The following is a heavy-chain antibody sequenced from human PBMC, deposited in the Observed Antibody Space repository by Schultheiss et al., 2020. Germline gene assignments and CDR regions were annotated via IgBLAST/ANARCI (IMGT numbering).Heavy chain of an antibody. CDR1: GGSISSGGYY. Sequence: TLSLTYAVSGGSISSGGYYWSWIRQPPGKGLEWIGYIYYTESANYNPSFKSRVTISVDTSKNQFSLKLGTVTAADTAVYYCARHDHRGGAYDIWGQGTVVTVSS. D-gene: IGHD3-10*01. CDR2: IYYTESA. J-gene: IGHJ3*02. CDR3: ARHDHRGGAYDI. V-gene: IGHV4-61*08.